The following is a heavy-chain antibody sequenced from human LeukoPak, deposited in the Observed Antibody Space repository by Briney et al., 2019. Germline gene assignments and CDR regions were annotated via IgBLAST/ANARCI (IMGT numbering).Heavy chain of an antibody. J-gene: IGHJ3*02. CDR1: GFTFSRYA. Sequence: GGSLRLSCAASGFTFSRYAMSWVRQAPGKGLEWVSALGVSVSGYGGSTYYADSVKGRFTISRDNAKNSLYLQMNSLRAEDTAVYYCARNRPEYSRLDAFDIWGQGTMVTVSS. CDR2: LGVSVSGYGGST. CDR3: ARNRPEYSRLDAFDI. D-gene: IGHD6-6*01. V-gene: IGHV3-23*01.